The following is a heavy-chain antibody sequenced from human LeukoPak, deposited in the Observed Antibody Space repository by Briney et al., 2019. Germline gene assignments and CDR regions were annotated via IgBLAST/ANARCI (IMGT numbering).Heavy chain of an antibody. CDR2: IYTSGST. D-gene: IGHD5-24*01. CDR3: ARLVSLQYYYYYYYMDV. CDR1: GGSISSYY. Sequence: PSETLSLTCTVSGGSISSYYWSWIRQPAGKGLEWIGRIYTSGSTNYNPSLKSRVTISVDTSKNQFSLKLSSVTAADTAVYYCARLVSLQYYYYYYYMDVWGKGTTVTVSS. J-gene: IGHJ6*03. V-gene: IGHV4-4*07.